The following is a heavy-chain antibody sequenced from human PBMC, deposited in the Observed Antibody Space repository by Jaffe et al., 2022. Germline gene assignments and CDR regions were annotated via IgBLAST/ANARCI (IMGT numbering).Heavy chain of an antibody. J-gene: IGHJ5*02. V-gene: IGHV1-3*01. Sequence: QVQLVQSGAEVKKPGASVKVSCKASGYTFSNYVIHWVRQAPGQSLEWMGWINAGNGNTKYSQKFQGRVTITRDTSASTVYMELSSLRSEDTAVYYCARLYSSSSGWFDPWGQGTLVTVSS. CDR1: GYTFSNYV. CDR2: INAGNGNT. D-gene: IGHD6-6*01. CDR3: ARLYSSSSGWFDP.